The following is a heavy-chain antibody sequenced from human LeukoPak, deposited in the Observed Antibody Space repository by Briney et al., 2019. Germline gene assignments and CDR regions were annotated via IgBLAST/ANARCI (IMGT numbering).Heavy chain of an antibody. Sequence: GGSLRLSCAASGFTFSSYWMTWVRQAPGKGLEWVANIKQDGSEKYYVDSVKGRFTISRDNAKNSLYLQMNSLRAEDTAVYFCAREIMVSREWYFDLWGRGTLVTVAS. CDR3: AREIMVSREWYFDL. D-gene: IGHD2-21*01. CDR1: GFTFSSYW. J-gene: IGHJ2*01. V-gene: IGHV3-7*03. CDR2: IKQDGSEK.